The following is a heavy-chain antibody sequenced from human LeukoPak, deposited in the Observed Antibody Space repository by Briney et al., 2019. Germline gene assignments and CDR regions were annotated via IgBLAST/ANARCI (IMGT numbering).Heavy chain of an antibody. J-gene: IGHJ4*02. Sequence: QSGGSLRLSCAASGFTFSSYGMSWVRQAPGKGLEWVSAISGSGGSTYYADSVKGRFTISRDNSKNTLYLQMNSLRAEDTAVYYCAKDRVIVVVIPTAVDYWGQGTLVTVSS. V-gene: IGHV3-23*01. D-gene: IGHD3-22*01. CDR1: GFTFSSYG. CDR2: ISGSGGST. CDR3: AKDRVIVVVIPTAVDY.